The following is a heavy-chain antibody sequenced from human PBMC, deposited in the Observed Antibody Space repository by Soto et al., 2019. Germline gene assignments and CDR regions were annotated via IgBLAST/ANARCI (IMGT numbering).Heavy chain of an antibody. CDR2: IIPIFGTA. Sequence: QVQLVQSGAEVKKPGSSVKVSCKASGGTFSSYAISWVRQVPGQGLEWMGGIIPIFGTANYAQKFQGRVTITADESTSTAYMELSSLRSEDTAVYYCARDQDSGYVINLLYFYNMDVWGQGTTVTVSS. J-gene: IGHJ6*02. CDR1: GGTFSSYA. V-gene: IGHV1-69*12. D-gene: IGHD5-12*01. CDR3: ARDQDSGYVINLLYFYNMDV.